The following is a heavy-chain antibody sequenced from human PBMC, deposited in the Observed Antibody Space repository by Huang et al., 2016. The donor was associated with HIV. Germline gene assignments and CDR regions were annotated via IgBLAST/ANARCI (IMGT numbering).Heavy chain of an antibody. D-gene: IGHD3-3*01. Sequence: QVQLVEFGGGVVQPGGSLRLSCTAFGFTFGSFGMHWVRPAPGKGLEWVGFLRYDGNNCYYADSVRGRFSISRDNSKDTLYLQMSRLRPDDSAVYYCAKDLTYTFGRHFDYWGRGTLVTVSS. CDR1: GFTFGSFG. CDR2: LRYDGNNC. V-gene: IGHV3-30*02. J-gene: IGHJ4*02. CDR3: AKDLTYTFGRHFDY.